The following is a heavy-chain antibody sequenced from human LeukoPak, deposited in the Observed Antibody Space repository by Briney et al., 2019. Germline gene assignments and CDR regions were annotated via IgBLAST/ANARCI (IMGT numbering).Heavy chain of an antibody. CDR1: GYSFTSYW. Sequence: GESLKISCKGSGYSFTSYWISWVRQMPGKGLQWMGRIDPSDSYTNYSPSFQGHVTISADKSISTAYLQWSSLKASDTAMYYCAIKYYYYYGMDVWGQGTTVTVSS. CDR2: IDPSDSYT. J-gene: IGHJ6*02. CDR3: AIKYYYYYGMDV. V-gene: IGHV5-10-1*01.